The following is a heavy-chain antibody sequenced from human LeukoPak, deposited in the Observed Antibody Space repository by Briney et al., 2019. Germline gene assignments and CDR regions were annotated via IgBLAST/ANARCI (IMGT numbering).Heavy chain of an antibody. CDR3: ARGPYYYGSGSYYAPYYFDY. CDR2: INHSGST. V-gene: IGHV4-34*01. D-gene: IGHD3-10*01. J-gene: IGHJ4*02. CDR1: GGSFSGYY. Sequence: SETLSLTCAVYGGSFSGYYWSWIRQPPGKGLEWIGEINHSGSTNYNPSLKSRVTISVDTSKNQFSLKLSSVTAADTAVYYCARGPYYYGSGSYYAPYYFDYWGQGTLVTVSS.